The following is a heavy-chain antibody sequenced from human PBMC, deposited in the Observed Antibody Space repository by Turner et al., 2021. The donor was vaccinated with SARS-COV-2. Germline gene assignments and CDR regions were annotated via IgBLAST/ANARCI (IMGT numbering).Heavy chain of an antibody. CDR3: SRGSFGYYDSSGYYLGGFDY. CDR1: GFTFRSYS. D-gene: IGHD3-22*01. CDR2: ISSSSRNI. Sequence: EVQLVESGGGLVKPGGSLRLSCADSGFTFRSYSRNWVRQAPEKGLAWFSSISSSSRNINYADSVKCGFTISRDNAKNSLYLQKNNLRAEDTAVYYCSRGSFGYYDSSGYYLGGFDYWGQGTLVTVSS. V-gene: IGHV3-21*01. J-gene: IGHJ4*02.